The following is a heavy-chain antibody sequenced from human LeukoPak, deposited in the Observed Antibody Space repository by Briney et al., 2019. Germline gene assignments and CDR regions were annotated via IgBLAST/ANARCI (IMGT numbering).Heavy chain of an antibody. D-gene: IGHD6-13*01. CDR2: IKQDGSKK. J-gene: IGHJ4*02. V-gene: IGHV3-7*03. CDR3: VKNSGWYCLDY. CDR1: GFPFSSYW. Sequence: GGSLRLSCVASGFPFSSYWMTWVRQAPGKGLEWVANIKQDGSKKSYVDSVKGRFTISRDNAKNSLYLQMNSLRAEDTAVYYCVKNSGWYCLDYWGQGTLVTVSS.